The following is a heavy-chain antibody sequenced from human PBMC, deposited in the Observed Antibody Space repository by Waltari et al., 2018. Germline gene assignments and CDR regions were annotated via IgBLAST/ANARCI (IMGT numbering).Heavy chain of an antibody. CDR2: IRHPGST. CDR3: TRGGNYDFWSHRPFVDP. CDR1: GAPFSDYY. V-gene: IGHV4-34*01. D-gene: IGHD3-3*01. Sequence: QVQLQQWGPGLLGPSETLSLTCAVYGAPFSDYYWGWVRQPPGKGLECIGQIRHPGSTNYNPSLKSLVTISIDTPSSQFSLRLSSVAAADTALYFCTRGGNYDFWSHRPFVDPWGQGTLVTVSS. J-gene: IGHJ5*02.